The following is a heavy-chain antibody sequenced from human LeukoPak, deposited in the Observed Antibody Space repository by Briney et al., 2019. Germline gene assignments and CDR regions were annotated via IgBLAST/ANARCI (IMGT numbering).Heavy chain of an antibody. J-gene: IGHJ3*02. D-gene: IGHD5-24*01. CDR2: ISSSSSYI. V-gene: IGHV3-21*01. Sequence: GGSLRLSCAASGFTFSDSAMHWVRQASGKGLEWVSSISSSSSYIYYADSVKGRFTISRDNAKNSLYLQMNSLRAEDTAVYYCARGDGEMATILSAFDIWGQGTMVTVSS. CDR1: GFTFSDSA. CDR3: ARGDGEMATILSAFDI.